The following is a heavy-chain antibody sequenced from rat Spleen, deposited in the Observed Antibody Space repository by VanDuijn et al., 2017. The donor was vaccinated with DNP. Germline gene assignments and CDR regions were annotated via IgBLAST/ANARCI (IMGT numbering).Heavy chain of an antibody. V-gene: IGHV5S10*01. CDR3: ASLYYGYAMDA. CDR1: GFTFSDYN. J-gene: IGHJ4*01. Sequence: EVQLVESDGGLVQPGRSLKLSCGASGFTFSDYNMAWVRQAPKKGLEWVATIIYDVSRTYYRDSVKGRFTISRDNANSTLYLQMDSLRSEDTATYYCASLYYGYAMDAWGQGTSVTVSS. D-gene: IGHD1-6*01. CDR2: IIYDVSRT.